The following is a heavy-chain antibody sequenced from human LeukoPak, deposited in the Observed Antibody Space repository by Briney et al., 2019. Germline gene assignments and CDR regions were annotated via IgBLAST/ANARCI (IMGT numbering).Heavy chain of an antibody. CDR2: ISSSSSTI. CDR1: GFTFNSYS. J-gene: IGHJ4*02. Sequence: GGSLRLSCAASGFTFNSYSMNWVRQAPGKGLEWVSYISSSSSTIYYADSVGGRFTIYRDSAKNSVYLQMNNLRAEDTAVYYCAKGTGASAWLADYWGQGTLVTVSS. D-gene: IGHD6-19*01. V-gene: IGHV3-48*01. CDR3: AKGTGASAWLADY.